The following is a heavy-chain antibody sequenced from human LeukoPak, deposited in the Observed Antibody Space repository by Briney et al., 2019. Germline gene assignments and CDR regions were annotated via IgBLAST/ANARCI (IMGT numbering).Heavy chain of an antibody. CDR2: INHSGST. CDR3: ARDVGSQGFFDY. J-gene: IGHJ4*02. CDR1: GGSFSGYY. Sequence: ASETLSLTCAVYGGSFSGYYWSWIRQPPGKGLEWIGEINHSGSTNYDPSLKSRVTISVDTSKNQFSLKLSSVTAADTAVYYCARDVGSQGFFDYWGQGTLVTVSS. D-gene: IGHD2-15*01. V-gene: IGHV4-34*01.